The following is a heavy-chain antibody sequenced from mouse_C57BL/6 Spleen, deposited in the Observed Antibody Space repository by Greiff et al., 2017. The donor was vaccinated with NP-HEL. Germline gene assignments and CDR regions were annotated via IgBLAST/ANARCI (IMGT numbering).Heavy chain of an antibody. CDR3: ARHEVYGSSRGFAY. V-gene: IGHV1-62-2*01. CDR1: GYTFTEYT. D-gene: IGHD1-1*01. CDR2: FYPGSGSI. Sequence: QVHVKQSGAELVKPGASVKLSCKASGYTFTEYTIHWVKQRSGQGLEWIGWFYPGSGSIKYNEKFKDKATLTADKSSSTVYMERSRLTSEDSAVYFCARHEVYGSSRGFAYWGQGTLVTVSA. J-gene: IGHJ3*01.